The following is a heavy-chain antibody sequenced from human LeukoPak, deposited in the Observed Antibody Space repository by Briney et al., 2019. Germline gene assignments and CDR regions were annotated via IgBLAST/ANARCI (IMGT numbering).Heavy chain of an antibody. CDR3: ARAGNYYASGSYLGY. CDR2: IYYRGSA. CDR1: GGSISSYY. D-gene: IGHD3-10*01. J-gene: IGHJ4*02. V-gene: IGHV4-59*01. Sequence: SETLSLTCTVSGGSISSYYWSWIRQPPGKGLEWIGYIYYRGSANYNPSLKSRVTISVDTSKNQFSLKLNSVTAADTAVYYCARAGNYYASGSYLGYWGQGTLVTVSS.